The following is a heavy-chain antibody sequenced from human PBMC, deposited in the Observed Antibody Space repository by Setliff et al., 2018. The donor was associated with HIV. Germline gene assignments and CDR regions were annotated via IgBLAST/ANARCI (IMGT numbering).Heavy chain of an antibody. CDR1: NDSISSGVFY. V-gene: IGHV4-31*01. Sequence: SETLSLTCTVSNDSISSGVFYWSWIRQHPGKGLEWIGYIFYSGSTYYRPSLKSPVTMSVDTSKNQFSLTLTSVTAADTAVYYCARASAERSSVRGLGIAFDIWGQGTMVTVSS. D-gene: IGHD3-10*01. CDR3: ARASAERSSVRGLGIAFDI. CDR2: IFYSGST. J-gene: IGHJ3*02.